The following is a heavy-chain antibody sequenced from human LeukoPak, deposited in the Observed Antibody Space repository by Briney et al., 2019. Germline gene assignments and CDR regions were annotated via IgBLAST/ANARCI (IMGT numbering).Heavy chain of an antibody. CDR3: AKLAYCGGDCYQHDAFDI. D-gene: IGHD2-21*02. CDR2: IRYDGSNK. J-gene: IGHJ3*02. Sequence: GGSLRLSCAASGFTFSSYGMHWVRQAPGKGLEWVAFIRYDGSNKYYADSVKGRFTISRDNAKNSLYLQMNSLRAEDTAVYYCAKLAYCGGDCYQHDAFDIWGQGTMVTVSS. CDR1: GFTFSSYG. V-gene: IGHV3-30*02.